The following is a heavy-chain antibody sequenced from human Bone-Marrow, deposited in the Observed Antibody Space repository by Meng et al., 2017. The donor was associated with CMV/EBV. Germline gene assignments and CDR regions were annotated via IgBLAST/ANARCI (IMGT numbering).Heavy chain of an antibody. V-gene: IGHV4-34*01. CDR2: INHSGST. CDR3: ARGLNDFWSGYYVDY. D-gene: IGHD3-3*01. Sequence: LRRPCSVYGGSFSGYYWSWIRQPPGKGLEWIGEINHSGSTNYNPSLKSRVTISVDTSKNQFSLKLSSVTAADTAVYYCARGLNDFWSGYYVDYWGQGTLVTVSS. CDR1: GGSFSGYY. J-gene: IGHJ4*02.